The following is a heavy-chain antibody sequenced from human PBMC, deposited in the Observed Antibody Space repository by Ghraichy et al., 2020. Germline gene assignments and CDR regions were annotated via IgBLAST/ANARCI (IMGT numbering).Heavy chain of an antibody. CDR3: ASSGAGLNYMDV. V-gene: IGHV4-4*02. D-gene: IGHD3-10*01. CDR1: GGSISSSNW. CDR2: IYHSGST. Sequence: SETLSLTCAVSGGSISSSNWWSWVRQPPGKGLEWIVEIYHSGSTNYNPSLKSRVTISVDKSKNQFSLKLSSVTAADTAVYYCASSGAGLNYMDVWGKGTTVTVSS. J-gene: IGHJ6*03.